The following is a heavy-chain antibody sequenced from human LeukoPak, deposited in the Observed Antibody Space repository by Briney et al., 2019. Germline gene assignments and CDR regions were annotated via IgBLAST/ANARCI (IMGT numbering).Heavy chain of an antibody. Sequence: SETPSLTCAVYGGSFSGYYWTWIRQPPGKGLEWIGEIIHSGRTNYSPSLQSRITLTVDTSKNHFSLKLTSVTAADTAVYYCARGTVLTGYASFDYWGQGALVTVSS. CDR2: IIHSGRT. CDR3: ARGTVLTGYASFDY. J-gene: IGHJ4*02. CDR1: GGSFSGYY. D-gene: IGHD3-16*01. V-gene: IGHV4-34*01.